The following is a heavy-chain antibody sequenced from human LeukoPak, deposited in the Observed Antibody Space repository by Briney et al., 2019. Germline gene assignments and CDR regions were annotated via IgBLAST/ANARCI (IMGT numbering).Heavy chain of an antibody. D-gene: IGHD3-22*01. Sequence: SQTLSLTCAISGDSVSSNSAAWNWIRQSPSRGLECLGRTYYRSKWYNDYAVSLKSRITINPDTSKNHFSLQLNSVTPEDTAVYYCAREGPRIGYSDSTGYYYWGQGTLVTVSS. CDR1: GDSVSSNSAA. J-gene: IGHJ4*02. CDR3: AREGPRIGYSDSTGYYY. CDR2: TYYRSKWYN. V-gene: IGHV6-1*01.